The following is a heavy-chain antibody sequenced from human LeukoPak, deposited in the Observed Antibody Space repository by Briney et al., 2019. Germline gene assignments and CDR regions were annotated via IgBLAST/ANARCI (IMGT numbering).Heavy chain of an antibody. D-gene: IGHD3-22*01. CDR1: GGSISSYY. CDR3: ARHGRNYYYDSSGLGYFDY. V-gene: IGHV4-4*09. CDR2: IYTSGST. J-gene: IGHJ4*02. Sequence: SETLSLTCTVSGGSISSYYWSWIRQPPGKGLEWIGYIYTSGSTNYNPSLKSRVTISVATSKNQFSLKLSSVTAADTAVYYCARHGRNYYYDSSGLGYFDYWGQGTLVTVSS.